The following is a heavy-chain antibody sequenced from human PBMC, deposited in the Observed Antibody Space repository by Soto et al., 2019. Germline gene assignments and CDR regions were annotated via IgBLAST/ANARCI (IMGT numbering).Heavy chain of an antibody. CDR1: GGSFSGYY. CDR3: ARGGGVAGTGAGRSGLYYYGMDV. V-gene: IGHV4-34*01. Sequence: PSETLSLTCAVYGGSFSGYYWSWIRQPPGKGLEWIGEINHSGSTNYNPSLKSRVTISVDTSKNQFSLKLSSVTAADTAVYYCARGGGVAGTGAGRSGLYYYGMDVWGQGTTVTVSS. D-gene: IGHD6-19*01. CDR2: INHSGST. J-gene: IGHJ6*02.